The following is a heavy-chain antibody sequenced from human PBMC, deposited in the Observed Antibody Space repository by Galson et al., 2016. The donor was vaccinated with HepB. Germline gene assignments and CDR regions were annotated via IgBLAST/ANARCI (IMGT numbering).Heavy chain of an antibody. D-gene: IGHD4-23*01. CDR1: GFSFSNYW. CDR3: VRWAVGLGDNGGFDI. J-gene: IGHJ3*02. V-gene: IGHV3-7*01. CDR2: IKQDGSEK. Sequence: SLRLSCAASGFSFSNYWMSWVRQAPGKRLEWVAAIKQDGSEKKSVDSVKGRFTISRDNAKNSVDLQMNSLRAEDTAVYYCVRWAVGLGDNGGFDIWGQETLVTVSS.